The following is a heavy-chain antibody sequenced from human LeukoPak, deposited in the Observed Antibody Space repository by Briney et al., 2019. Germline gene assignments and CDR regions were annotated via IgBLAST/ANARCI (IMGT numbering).Heavy chain of an antibody. CDR3: ARVLYYYGSASPYCFDY. CDR2: IYHSGSI. CDR1: GYSISSGCY. V-gene: IGHV4-38-2*02. D-gene: IGHD3-10*01. Sequence: PSETLSLTCTASGYSISSGCYWGWIRQPPGKGLEWIGSIYHSGSIYYNTSLKSRVTISVDTSKNQFSLKLNSVTAADTAVYYCARVLYYYGSASPYCFDYWGQGTLVTVSS. J-gene: IGHJ4*02.